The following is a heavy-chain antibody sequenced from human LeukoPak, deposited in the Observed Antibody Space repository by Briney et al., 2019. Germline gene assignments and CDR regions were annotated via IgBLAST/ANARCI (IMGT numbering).Heavy chain of an antibody. CDR3: AKIGNGYTYGGGFGP. CDR2: ISHDGSNK. Sequence: PGESLRLSCIISGTFFSGYSMVWVRQAAGKGLEWVTVISHDGSNKHYAESVKGRFTISRDDPTNTLYLQMNSLRIEDKAVYYCAKIGNGYTYGGGFGPWGQGTLVTVSS. V-gene: IGHV3-30-3*02. CDR1: GTFFSGYS. D-gene: IGHD5-18*01. J-gene: IGHJ5*02.